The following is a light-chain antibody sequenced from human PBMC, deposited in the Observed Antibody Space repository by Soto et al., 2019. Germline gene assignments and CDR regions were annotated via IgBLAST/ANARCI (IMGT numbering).Light chain of an antibody. J-gene: IGKJ5*01. Sequence: EIVLTQSPGTLSLSPGERATLSCRASQSVSSSYLAWYQQKPGQAPRLLIYGASSRATGIPDRFSGSGSGTDFTLTISRLEPEDFAIYYCQQYKSWPITFGQGTRLEIK. CDR3: QQYKSWPIT. CDR1: QSVSSSY. V-gene: IGKV3-20*01. CDR2: GAS.